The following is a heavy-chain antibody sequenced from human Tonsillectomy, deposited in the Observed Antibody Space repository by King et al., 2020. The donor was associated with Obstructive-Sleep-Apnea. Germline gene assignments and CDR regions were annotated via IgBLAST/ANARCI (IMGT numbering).Heavy chain of an antibody. Sequence: QLQESGPGLVKPSQTLSLICTVSGGSISSGDYYWSWIRQPPGKCLEWIGYIYYSGSTYYNPSLMSRVTISIDTTKNQFSLKLSSVTAADTAVYFCARAVKTYYYDSSGLDYWGQGTLVTVSS. CDR2: IYYSGST. D-gene: IGHD3-22*01. CDR1: GGSISSGDYY. J-gene: IGHJ4*02. CDR3: ARAVKTYYYDSSGLDY. V-gene: IGHV4-30-4*01.